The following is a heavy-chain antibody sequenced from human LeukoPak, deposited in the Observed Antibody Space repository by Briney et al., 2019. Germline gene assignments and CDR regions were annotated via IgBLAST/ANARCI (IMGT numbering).Heavy chain of an antibody. Sequence: GGSLRLSCAASGFTFSSYAMSWVRQAPGKGLEWVSDISGSGGSTYYADSVKGRFTISRDNSKNTLYLQMNSLRAEDTAVYYCEKGGPIAAAGLIYYFDYWGQGTLVTVSS. J-gene: IGHJ4*02. D-gene: IGHD6-13*01. CDR1: GFTFSSYA. V-gene: IGHV3-23*01. CDR2: ISGSGGST. CDR3: EKGGPIAAAGLIYYFDY.